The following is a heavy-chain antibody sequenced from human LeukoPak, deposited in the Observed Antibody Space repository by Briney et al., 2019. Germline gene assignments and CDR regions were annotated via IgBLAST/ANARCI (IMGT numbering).Heavy chain of an antibody. D-gene: IGHD6-13*01. CDR1: GYTFTSYA. J-gene: IGHJ6*02. CDR3: ARGSTYYYGMDV. Sequence: ASVKVSCKASGYTFTSYAMHWVRQAPGQRLEWMGWINAGNGNTEYSQKFQGRVTITRDTSASTAYMELSSLRSEDTAVYYCARGSTYYYGMDVWGQGTTVTVSS. CDR2: INAGNGNT. V-gene: IGHV1-3*01.